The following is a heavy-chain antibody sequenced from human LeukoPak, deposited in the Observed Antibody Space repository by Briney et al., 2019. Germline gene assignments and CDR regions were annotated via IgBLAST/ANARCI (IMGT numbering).Heavy chain of an antibody. V-gene: IGHV5-51*01. CDR1: GYSFINYW. CDR3: ARALFFGRSSQDGDYFDF. Sequence: GESLQISCKGSGYSFINYWIGWVRQMPGKGLEWMGIIYPGDSDTRYSPSFQGQVTNSAHKFNSNAYLQWRNLKASDPGMYYCARALFFGRSSQDGDYFDFWGQGTLVTVSS. CDR2: IYPGDSDT. J-gene: IGHJ4*03. D-gene: IGHD6-6*01.